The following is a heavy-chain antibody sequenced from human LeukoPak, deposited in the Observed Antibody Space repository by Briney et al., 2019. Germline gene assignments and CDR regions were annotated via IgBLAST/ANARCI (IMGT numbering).Heavy chain of an antibody. CDR2: IYSGDTT. CDR3: ARGPDLFDY. J-gene: IGHJ4*02. CDR1: GFTVSSNY. V-gene: IGHV3-53*01. Sequence: PGGSLRLSCAASGFTVSSNYMSWVRQAPGTGLEWVSLIYSGDTTYYADSVKGRFTISRDNSKNTLYLQMNSLRAEDTAVYYCARGPDLFDYWGQGTLVTVSS.